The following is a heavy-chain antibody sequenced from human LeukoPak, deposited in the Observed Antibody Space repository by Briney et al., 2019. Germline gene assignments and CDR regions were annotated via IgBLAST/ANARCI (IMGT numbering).Heavy chain of an antibody. CDR2: ISGSGGST. D-gene: IGHD6-13*01. CDR3: AKDSRVTRSYSSSWPDAFDL. CDR1: GLTFSSYA. J-gene: IGHJ3*01. V-gene: IGHV3-23*01. Sequence: PGGSLRLSCEASGLTFSSYAMSWVRQASGKGLEWVSGISGSGGSTYYTDSVKGRFTISRDNSKNTLYLQMNSLRAEDTAVYYCAKDSRVTRSYSSSWPDAFDLWGQGTMVTVSS.